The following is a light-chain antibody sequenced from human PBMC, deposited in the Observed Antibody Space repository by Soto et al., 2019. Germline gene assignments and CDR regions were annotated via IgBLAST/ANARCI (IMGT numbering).Light chain of an antibody. V-gene: IGLV1-40*01. Sequence: QPVLTQPPSVSGAPGQRVTISCTGSSSNIGAGYDVHWYQQLPGTAPKLLIYGNSNRPSGVPDRFSGSKSGTSASLAITGLQAEDEAYYYCQSYDSSLSGSAYVFGTGTKLTVL. J-gene: IGLJ1*01. CDR1: SSNIGAGYD. CDR2: GNS. CDR3: QSYDSSLSGSAYV.